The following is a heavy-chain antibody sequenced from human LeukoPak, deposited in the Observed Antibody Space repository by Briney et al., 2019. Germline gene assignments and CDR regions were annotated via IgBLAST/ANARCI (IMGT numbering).Heavy chain of an antibody. CDR3: ARDNSVRDEAWWFNP. V-gene: IGHV1-8*01. CDR1: GYTFTSYD. J-gene: IGHJ5*02. Sequence: ASVKVSCKASGYTFTSYDINRVRQATGQGLEWMGWMNPNSGNTGYAQKFQGRVTMTRNTSVSTAYMELSSLRSEDTAVYYCARDNSVRDEAWWFNPWGQGTLVTVSS. D-gene: IGHD5-24*01. CDR2: MNPNSGNT.